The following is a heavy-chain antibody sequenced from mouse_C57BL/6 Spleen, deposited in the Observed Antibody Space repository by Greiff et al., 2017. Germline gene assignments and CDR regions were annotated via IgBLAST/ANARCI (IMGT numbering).Heavy chain of an antibody. CDR2: FYPGSGSI. J-gene: IGHJ3*01. CDR1: GYTFTEYT. Sequence: QVQLKQSGAELVKPGASVKLSCKASGYTFTEYTIHWVKQRSGQGLEWIGWFYPGSGSIKYNEKFKDKATLTADKSSSTVYMELSRLTSEDSAVYFCARHEDYYGSSYLPAWFAYWGQGTLVTVSA. D-gene: IGHD1-1*01. V-gene: IGHV1-62-2*01. CDR3: ARHEDYYGSSYLPAWFAY.